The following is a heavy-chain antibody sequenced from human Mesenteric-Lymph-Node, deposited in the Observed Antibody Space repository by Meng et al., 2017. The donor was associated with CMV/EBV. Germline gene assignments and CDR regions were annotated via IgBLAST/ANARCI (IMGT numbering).Heavy chain of an antibody. Sequence: VSGDSSSTSTCYWGWIRQRPGRGLGWIGSIYYSESTCYNPSLKSRVTISVDKSKNQFSLRLTSLTAADTAVYYCARRGAAAGTGVDYWGQGTLVTVSS. D-gene: IGHD6-13*01. CDR1: GDSSSTSTCY. V-gene: IGHV4-39*01. CDR3: ARRGAAAGTGVDY. J-gene: IGHJ4*02. CDR2: IYYSEST.